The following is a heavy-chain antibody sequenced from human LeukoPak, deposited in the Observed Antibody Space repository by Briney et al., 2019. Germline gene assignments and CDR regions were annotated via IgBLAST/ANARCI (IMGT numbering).Heavy chain of an antibody. CDR2: INPNSGVT. CDR3: ARMIPQYFGSGSYDAFDI. J-gene: IGHJ3*02. D-gene: IGHD3-10*01. CDR1: GSTFTGYY. V-gene: IGHV1-2*02. Sequence: ASVKVSCKASGSTFTGYYMHWVRQAPGQGLGWMGWINPNSGVTNYAQKFQGRVTMTRDTSITTAYMELSRLRSDDTAVYYCARMIPQYFGSGSYDAFDIWGQGTMVTVSS.